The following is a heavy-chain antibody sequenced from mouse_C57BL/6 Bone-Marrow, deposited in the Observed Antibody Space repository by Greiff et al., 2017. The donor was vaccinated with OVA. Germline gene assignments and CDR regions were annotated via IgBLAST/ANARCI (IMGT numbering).Heavy chain of an antibody. CDR3: AKGEFAY. CDR2: IYPGDGDT. J-gene: IGHJ3*01. V-gene: IGHV1-82*01. CDR1: GYAFSSSW. Sequence: VKLMESGPELVKPGASVKISCKASGYAFSSSWMNWVKQRPGKGLEWIGRIYPGDGDTNYNGKFKGKATLTADKSSSTAYMQLSSLTSEDSAVYFCAKGEFAYWGQGTLVTVSA.